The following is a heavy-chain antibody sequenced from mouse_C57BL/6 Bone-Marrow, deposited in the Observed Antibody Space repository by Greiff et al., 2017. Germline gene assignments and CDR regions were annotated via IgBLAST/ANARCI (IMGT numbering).Heavy chain of an antibody. CDR2: IYPGGGYT. D-gene: IGHD1-1*01. J-gene: IGHJ1*03. V-gene: IGHV1-63*01. CDR3: ARGGPYYGSSYRYFDV. CDR1: GYTFTNYW. Sequence: LQESGAELVRPGTSVKMSCKASGYTFTNYWIGWAKQRPGHGLEWIGDIYPGGGYTNYNEKFKGKATLTADKSSSTAYMQFSSLTSEDSAIYYCARGGPYYGSSYRYFDVWGTGTTVTVSS.